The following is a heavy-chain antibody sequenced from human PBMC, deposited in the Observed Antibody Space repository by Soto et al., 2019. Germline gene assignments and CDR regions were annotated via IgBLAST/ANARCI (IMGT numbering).Heavy chain of an antibody. J-gene: IGHJ4*02. D-gene: IGHD3-16*01. CDR1: GFTFSSYA. CDR3: AQDPRSGVWGSYGRDY. Sequence: EVQLLESGGGLVQPGGSLRLSCAASGFTFSSYAMSWVRQAPGKGLEWVSAISGSGGITYYADSVKGRFTISRDNSKNTLYLQMNSLRAEDTAVYYCAQDPRSGVWGSYGRDYWGQGTLVTVSS. CDR2: ISGSGGIT. V-gene: IGHV3-23*01.